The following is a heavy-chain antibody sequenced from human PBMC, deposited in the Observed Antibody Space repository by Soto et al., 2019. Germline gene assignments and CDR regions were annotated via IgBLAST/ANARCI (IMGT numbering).Heavy chain of an antibody. J-gene: IGHJ4*02. D-gene: IGHD3-16*02. CDR3: ARDGYDYVWGSYRSIDY. V-gene: IGHV1-69*01. CDR1: GGTFSSYA. CDR2: IIPIFGTA. Sequence: QVQLVQSGAEVKKPGSSVKVSCKASGGTFSSYAISWVRQAPGQGLEWMGGIIPIFGTANYAQKFQGRVTITADESTSTADMELSSLRSEDTAVYYCARDGYDYVWGSYRSIDYWGQGTLVTVSS.